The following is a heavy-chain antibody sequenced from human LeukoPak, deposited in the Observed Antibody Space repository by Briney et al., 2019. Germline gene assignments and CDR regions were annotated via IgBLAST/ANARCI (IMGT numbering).Heavy chain of an antibody. CDR1: GFTFSNYA. Sequence: GGSLRLSCAASGFTFSNYAMTWVRQAPGKGLEWVSTISGTGGFTTSTYYADSVKGRFTISRDNSKNTLYLQMNSLRAEDTAVYYCAKDGQWELLQGAFDIWGQGTMVTVSS. CDR3: AKDGQWELLQGAFDI. D-gene: IGHD1-26*01. CDR2: ISGTGGFTTST. J-gene: IGHJ3*02. V-gene: IGHV3-23*01.